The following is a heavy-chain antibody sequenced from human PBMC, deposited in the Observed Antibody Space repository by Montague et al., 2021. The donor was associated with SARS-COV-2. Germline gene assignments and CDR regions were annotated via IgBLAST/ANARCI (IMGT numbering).Heavy chain of an antibody. V-gene: IGHV4-59*06. J-gene: IGHJ4*02. CDR3: ASNALYKRLYS. Sequence: SETLSLTCSIPGSSDSGTYWRTPRLNPTHHSISYIAFCYQTRITNFNPSLRSLVSTSLDTSTNQFSLTLNSVTAADTAMYYCASNALYKRLYSWGQGTLVSVS. D-gene: IGHD3-16*01. CDR1: GSSDSGTYW. CDR2: CYQTRIT.